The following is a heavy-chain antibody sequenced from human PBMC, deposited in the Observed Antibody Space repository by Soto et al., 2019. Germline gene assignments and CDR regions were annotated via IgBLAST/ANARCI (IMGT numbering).Heavy chain of an antibody. V-gene: IGHV4-59*01. CDR3: ARYKHSSSWFFDS. CDR2: IYFNGYSVST. CDR1: GGSISSYY. Sequence: PSETLSLTCSVFGGSISSYYLSWSRQPPGKGLEWIVFIYFNGYSVSTNYNPSLASRVTISMDTSKNQFSLKLSSVAAADAAMYHCARYKHSSSWFFDSWGQGTLVTV. J-gene: IGHJ4*01. D-gene: IGHD6-13*01.